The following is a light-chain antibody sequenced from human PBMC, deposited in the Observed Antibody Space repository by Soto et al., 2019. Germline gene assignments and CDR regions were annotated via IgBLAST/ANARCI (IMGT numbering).Light chain of an antibody. CDR2: EDN. V-gene: IGLV6-57*03. CDR3: QSYDSSNLWV. Sequence: NFMLTQPHSVSESPGKTVTISCTRSSGSIASNYVQWYQQRPGSAPTTVIYEDNQRPSGVPDRFSGSIDSSSNSASLTISGLKTEDEADSYCQSYDSSNLWVFGGGTKLTV. CDR1: SGSIASNY. J-gene: IGLJ3*02.